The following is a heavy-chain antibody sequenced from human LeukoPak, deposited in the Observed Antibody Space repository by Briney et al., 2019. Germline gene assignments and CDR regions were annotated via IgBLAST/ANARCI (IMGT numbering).Heavy chain of an antibody. Sequence: SVKVSCKASGGTFSSYAISWVRQAPGQGLEWMGGIIPIFGAANYAQKFQGRVTITADESTSTAYMELSSLRSEDTAVYYCAGPHYYGSGSYPKDYYYGMDVWGKGTTVTVSS. CDR1: GGTFSSYA. CDR2: IIPIFGAA. D-gene: IGHD3-10*01. J-gene: IGHJ6*04. V-gene: IGHV1-69*13. CDR3: AGPHYYGSGSYPKDYYYGMDV.